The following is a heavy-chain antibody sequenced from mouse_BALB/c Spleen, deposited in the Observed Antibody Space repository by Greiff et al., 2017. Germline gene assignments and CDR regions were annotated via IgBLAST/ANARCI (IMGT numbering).Heavy chain of an antibody. J-gene: IGHJ1*01. Sequence: QVQLQQSGAELAKPGASVKMSCKASGYTFTSYWMHWVKQRPGQGLEWIGYINPSTGYTEYNQKFKDKATLTADKSSSTAYMQLSSLTSEDSAVYYCARSNYYGSRNWYFDVWGAGTTVTVSS. CDR2: INPSTGYT. V-gene: IGHV1-7*01. D-gene: IGHD1-1*01. CDR1: GYTFTSYW. CDR3: ARSNYYGSRNWYFDV.